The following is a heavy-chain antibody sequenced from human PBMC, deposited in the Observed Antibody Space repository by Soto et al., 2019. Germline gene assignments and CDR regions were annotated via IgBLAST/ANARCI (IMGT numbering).Heavy chain of an antibody. Sequence: QVQLQESGPGLVKPSETLSLTCAVSGGSISSSSYYWGWIRQPPGKGLEWIGSIYYSGSTYYNPSLKSRVTISVATSRKHCSLRLSFVTAAEPAVNSGGRLPLNWNYRGVIDYWGQGTLVTVSS. D-gene: IGHD1-7*01. V-gene: IGHV4-39*07. CDR2: IYYSGST. CDR3: GRLPLNWNYRGVIDY. CDR1: GGSISSSSYY. J-gene: IGHJ4*02.